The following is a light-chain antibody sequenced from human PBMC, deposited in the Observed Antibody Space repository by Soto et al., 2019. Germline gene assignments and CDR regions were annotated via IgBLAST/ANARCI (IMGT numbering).Light chain of an antibody. CDR1: SSNIGAGYD. CDR2: GNT. V-gene: IGLV1-40*01. J-gene: IGLJ2*01. Sequence: QSVLTQPPSASGAPGQRVTISCTGSSSNIGAGYDVHWYEQLPGTAPKLLIYGNTNRPSGVPDRFSGSKSGTSASLAITGLQAEDEADYYCQSYDNSLSTSVFGGGTKLTVL. CDR3: QSYDNSLSTSV.